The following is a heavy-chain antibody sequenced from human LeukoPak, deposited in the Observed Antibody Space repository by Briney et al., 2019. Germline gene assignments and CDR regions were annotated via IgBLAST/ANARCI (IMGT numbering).Heavy chain of an antibody. Sequence: GESLRLSCAASGFTFNIYTMYWVRQAPGKGLEWVSGIRHSDGNTYYADSVKGRFTISSDKSKNILFLQMNSLRAEDTALYYCAKGQETESRLDSWGQGTLVTVSS. CDR2: IRHSDGNT. J-gene: IGHJ4*02. CDR3: AKGQETESRLDS. V-gene: IGHV3-23*01. D-gene: IGHD1-1*01. CDR1: GFTFNIYT.